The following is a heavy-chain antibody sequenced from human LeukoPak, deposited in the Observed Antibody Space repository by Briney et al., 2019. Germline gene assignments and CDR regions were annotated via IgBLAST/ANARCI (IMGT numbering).Heavy chain of an antibody. CDR2: INHSGST. D-gene: IGHD3-3*01. CDR1: GGPFSGYY. CDR3: ARASRDFWSGSYYFDY. V-gene: IGHV4-34*01. Sequence: SETLSLTCAVYGGPFSGYYWSWIRQPPGKGLEWIGEINHSGSTNYNPSLKSRVTMSVDTSKNQFSLKLSSVTAADTAVYYCARASRDFWSGSYYFDYWGQGTLVTVSS. J-gene: IGHJ4*02.